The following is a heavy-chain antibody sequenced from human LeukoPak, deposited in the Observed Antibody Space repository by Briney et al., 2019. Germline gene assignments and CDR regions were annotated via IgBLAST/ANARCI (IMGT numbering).Heavy chain of an antibody. CDR2: ISYDGSGK. CDR1: GFAFSNHV. CDR3: VRQAQEDC. D-gene: IGHD6-25*01. V-gene: IGHV3-30*04. Sequence: GGSLRLSCVASGFAFSNHVIHWVRQAPGQGLEWVSMISYDGSGKHYADSVRGRFTISRDNSKNALYLQMNSLTTEDTAIYYCVRQAQEDCWGQGTLVTVSS. J-gene: IGHJ4*02.